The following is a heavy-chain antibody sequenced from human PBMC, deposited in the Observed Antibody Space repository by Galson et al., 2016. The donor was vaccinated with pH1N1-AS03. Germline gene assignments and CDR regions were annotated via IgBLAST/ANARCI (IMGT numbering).Heavy chain of an antibody. CDR3: ARDPRGPCTSATCPTTYYFGMDV. J-gene: IGHJ6*02. CDR1: GYIFTGFY. D-gene: IGHD2-2*01. CDR2: INTDSGVT. V-gene: IGHV1-2*04. Sequence: SVKVSCKASGYIFTGFYVHWVRQAPGQGLEWMGWINTDSGVTNYAQKFEAWVTMTMDTSVSTAYMELYGLKSDDTAVYYCARDPRGPCTSATCPTTYYFGMDVWGQGTTVIVSS.